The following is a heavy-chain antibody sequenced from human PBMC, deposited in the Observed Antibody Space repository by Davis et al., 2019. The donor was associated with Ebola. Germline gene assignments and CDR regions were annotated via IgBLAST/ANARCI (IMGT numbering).Heavy chain of an antibody. CDR2: IHQSGST. D-gene: IGHD5-18*01. J-gene: IGHJ6*03. CDR1: DASVTSHY. V-gene: IGHV4-34*01. Sequence: PSETLSLTCSVSDASVTSHYWNWIRQSPGKGLEWIGEIHQSGSTNYNPSLKSRVTMSMDSSKNQFSLKVNSLTAADTAVYYCARGAPLQLWRYSYYYMDLWGIGATVTVSS. CDR3: ARGAPLQLWRYSYYYMDL.